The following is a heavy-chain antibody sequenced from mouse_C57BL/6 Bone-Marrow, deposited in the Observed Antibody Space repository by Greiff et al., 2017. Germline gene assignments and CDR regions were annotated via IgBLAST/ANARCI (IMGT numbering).Heavy chain of an antibody. V-gene: IGHV5-4*03. J-gene: IGHJ2*01. CDR2: ISDGGSYT. CDR1: GFTFSSYA. Sequence: EVKLVESGGGLVKPGGSLKLSCAASGFTFSSYAMSWVRQTPEKRLAWVATISDGGSYTYHPDNVKGRFTISRDNAKNNLYLQMSHLKAEDTAMYYCARVGLLLDYWGQGTTLTVSS. D-gene: IGHD1-1*01. CDR3: ARVGLLLDY.